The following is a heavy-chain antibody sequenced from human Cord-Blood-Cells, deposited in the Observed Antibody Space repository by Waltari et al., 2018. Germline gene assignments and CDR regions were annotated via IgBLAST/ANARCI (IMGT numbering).Heavy chain of an antibody. V-gene: IGHV4-39*01. J-gene: IGHJ4*02. CDR2: IYYSGST. CDR1: GGSISSSSYY. D-gene: IGHD6-13*01. Sequence: QLQLQESGPVLVKPSETLSLTCTVSGGSISSSSYYWGWIRQPPGKGLEWIGSIYYSGSTYYNPSLKSRVTMSVDTSKNQFSLKLSSVTAADTAVYYCARLHPIAAAGRRGFDYWGQGTLVTVSS. CDR3: ARLHPIAAAGRRGFDY.